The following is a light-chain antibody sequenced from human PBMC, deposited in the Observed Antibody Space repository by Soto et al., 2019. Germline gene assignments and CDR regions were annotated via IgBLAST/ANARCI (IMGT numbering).Light chain of an antibody. J-gene: IGLJ2*01. Sequence: QSVLTQPPSVSGAPGLRVTISCTGTTSNIGADYDVHWYRQLPGTAPKLPIYGNNNRPSGVPNRFFGSKSGTSASLAITGLQPDDEADYYCQSYDNSLSGVVFGGGTKLTVL. CDR1: TSNIGADYD. CDR3: QSYDNSLSGVV. V-gene: IGLV1-40*01. CDR2: GNN.